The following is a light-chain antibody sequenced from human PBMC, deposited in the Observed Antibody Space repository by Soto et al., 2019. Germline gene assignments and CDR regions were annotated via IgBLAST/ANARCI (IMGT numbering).Light chain of an antibody. Sequence: EIVMTQSPATLSVSPGERATLSCRASQSVSSKLAWYQQKPGQGPRLLIYGASTNATGIPARFSGSGSGTEFTLTISSLQSEDFAVYYCQHYSTWLWTFGQGTKVEIK. CDR3: QHYSTWLWT. J-gene: IGKJ1*01. CDR1: QSVSSK. CDR2: GAS. V-gene: IGKV3-15*01.